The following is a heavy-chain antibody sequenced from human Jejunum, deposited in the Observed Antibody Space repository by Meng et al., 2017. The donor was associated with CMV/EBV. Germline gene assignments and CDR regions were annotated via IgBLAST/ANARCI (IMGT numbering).Heavy chain of an antibody. Sequence: KASGYSFSSNGISWVRLAPGQGLEWLGWISANNGNTNYARKFRGRVTMTTDTSTSTAYMELWSLRSDDTAVYYCATGFGGSPYDYWGQGTLVTVSS. D-gene: IGHD3-3*01. J-gene: IGHJ4*02. CDR1: GYSFSSNG. CDR2: ISANNGNT. CDR3: ATGFGGSPYDY. V-gene: IGHV1-18*01.